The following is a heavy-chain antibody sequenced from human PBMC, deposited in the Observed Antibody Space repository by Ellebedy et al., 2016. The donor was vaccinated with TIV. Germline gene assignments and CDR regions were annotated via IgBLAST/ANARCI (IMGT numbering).Heavy chain of an antibody. CDR1: GFTFSDFY. Sequence: GESLKISXAASGFTFSDFYMTWIRQAQGKGLEWVSYISNSGNTIYYADSVKGRFTISKDNAKNSLYLQMNRLRAEDTAIYYCARDVGSYGFRDWGQGTLVTVSS. J-gene: IGHJ4*02. V-gene: IGHV3-11*01. CDR2: ISNSGNTI. CDR3: ARDVGSYGFRD. D-gene: IGHD5-18*01.